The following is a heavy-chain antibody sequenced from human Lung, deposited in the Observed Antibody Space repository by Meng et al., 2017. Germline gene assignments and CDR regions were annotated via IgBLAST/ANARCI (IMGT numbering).Heavy chain of an antibody. CDR3: ARRFCTGGSCYSAIDY. CDR2: MNPNSGHA. D-gene: IGHD2-15*01. V-gene: IGHV1-8*03. Sequence: ASVKVSCKASGYPFTTYDINWVRQATGQGLEWMGWMNPNSGHATYAPKFQGRVTLTRDTSISTAYMELSSLRSEDTALYYCARRFCTGGSCYSAIDYWGQGTLATVSS. J-gene: IGHJ4*02. CDR1: GYPFTTYD.